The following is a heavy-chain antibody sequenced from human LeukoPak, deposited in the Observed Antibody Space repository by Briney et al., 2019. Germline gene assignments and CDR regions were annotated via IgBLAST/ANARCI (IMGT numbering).Heavy chain of an antibody. V-gene: IGHV3-48*01. CDR1: GFTFSSYS. CDR3: ARDYGRSRDYGMDV. J-gene: IGHJ6*02. CDR2: ISSSSSTI. D-gene: IGHD3-10*01. Sequence: GGSLRLSCAASGFTFSSYSMNWVRQAPGKGLEWVSYISSSSSTIYYADSVKGRFTISRDNAKNSLYLQMNSLRAEDTAVYYCARDYGRSRDYGMDVWGQGTTVTVSS.